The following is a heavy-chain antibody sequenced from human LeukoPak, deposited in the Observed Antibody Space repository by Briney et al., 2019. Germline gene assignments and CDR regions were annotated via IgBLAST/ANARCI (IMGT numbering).Heavy chain of an antibody. CDR1: GYTFTSYD. CDR3: ARGVPYDSWSGPHYSDY. J-gene: IGHJ4*02. V-gene: IGHV1-8*01. CDR2: MNPNSGNT. Sequence: ASVKVSCKASGYTFTSYDINWVRQATGQGLEWMGWMNPNSGNTGYAQKFQGRVTMTRNTSISTAYMELSSLRSEDTAVYYCARGVPYDSWSGPHYSDYWGQGTLVTVSS. D-gene: IGHD3-3*01.